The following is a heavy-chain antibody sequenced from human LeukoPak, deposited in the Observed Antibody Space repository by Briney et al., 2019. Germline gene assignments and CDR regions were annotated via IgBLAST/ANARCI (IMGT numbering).Heavy chain of an antibody. Sequence: PGGSLRLSCAASGFTFSSYWMHWVRQAPGQGLVWFSRINIDGRSTSYADSVKGRFTISRDNAKNTLYLQMNSLRAEDTAVYYCARSSYSNGEANDYWGQGTLVTVSS. V-gene: IGHV3-74*01. CDR3: ARSSYSNGEANDY. CDR2: INIDGRST. J-gene: IGHJ4*02. CDR1: GFTFSSYW. D-gene: IGHD4-11*01.